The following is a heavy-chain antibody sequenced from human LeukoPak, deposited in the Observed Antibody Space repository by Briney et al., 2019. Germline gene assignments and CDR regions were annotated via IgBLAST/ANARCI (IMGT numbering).Heavy chain of an antibody. J-gene: IGHJ4*02. CDR2: INPNSRGT. D-gene: IGHD1-26*01. CDR1: GYTFTDYY. Sequence: GASVKVSCKASGYTFTDYYMHWVRQAPGQGLEWMGWINPNSRGTNYAQKFQGRVTMTRDTSITTAYMELSRLRSDDTAVYYCARDFPRSGSPGSIDYWGQGTLVTVSS. V-gene: IGHV1-2*02. CDR3: ARDFPRSGSPGSIDY.